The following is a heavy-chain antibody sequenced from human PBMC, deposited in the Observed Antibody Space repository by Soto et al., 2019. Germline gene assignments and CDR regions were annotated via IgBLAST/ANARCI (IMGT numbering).Heavy chain of an antibody. CDR3: ATDRACPRDYFHF. Sequence: PAGSLRLFLASSRSPLRSSDMGWLPQSPGKRLQWPSPISTTGKGIYYADSLRGRFTNSRHNSRNTAFLHMDSLTAQDTSFYYCATDRACPRDYFHFLGQGTLVTGSS. J-gene: IGHJ4*02. V-gene: IGHV3-23*01. CDR1: RSPLRSSD. CDR2: ISTTGKGI.